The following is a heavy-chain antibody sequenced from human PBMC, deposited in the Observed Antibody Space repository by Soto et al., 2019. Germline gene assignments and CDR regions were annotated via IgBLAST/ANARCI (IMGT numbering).Heavy chain of an antibody. V-gene: IGHV1-18*01. CDR3: ARDISYYHDDSGYSNFDY. J-gene: IGHJ4*02. D-gene: IGHD3-22*01. CDR2: VSGSNGDT. CDR1: GYTFTGYG. Sequence: QIQLVQSGTEVKRPGASVKVSCRVAGYTFTGYGISWMRQAPGQGLEWMGWVSGSNGDTKYVENYQGRVTMTIDTXXXXXXXXXXXXXXXXXXXXXXARDISYYHDDSGYSNFDYWGQGTLVTVSP.